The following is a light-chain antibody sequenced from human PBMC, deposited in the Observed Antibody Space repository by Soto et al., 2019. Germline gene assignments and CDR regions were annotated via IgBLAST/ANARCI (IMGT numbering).Light chain of an antibody. CDR1: QSVSSN. V-gene: IGKV3-15*01. CDR3: QQYNNWLIT. CDR2: GAS. Sequence: EIVMTQSPATLSVSTGERATLSCRASQSVSSNLAWYKQKPGQAPRLLIYGASTRATGIPARFSGSGSGTEFTLTVRSLQSEDFAVYYCQQYNNWLITFGQVTRLEIK. J-gene: IGKJ5*01.